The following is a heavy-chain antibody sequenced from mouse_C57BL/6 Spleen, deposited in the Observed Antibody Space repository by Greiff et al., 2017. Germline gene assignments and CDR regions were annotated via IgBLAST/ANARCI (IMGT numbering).Heavy chain of an antibody. CDR2: INPNNGGT. Sequence: EVQLQQSGPELVKPGASVKIPCKASGYTFTDYNMDWVKQSHGKSLEWIGDINPNNGGTIYNQKFKGKATLTVDKSSSTAYMELRSLTSEDTAVYYCERPHYGNYAFDYWGQGTPRTVSS. J-gene: IGHJ2*01. D-gene: IGHD2-1*01. CDR1: GYTFTDYN. CDR3: ERPHYGNYAFDY. V-gene: IGHV1-18*01.